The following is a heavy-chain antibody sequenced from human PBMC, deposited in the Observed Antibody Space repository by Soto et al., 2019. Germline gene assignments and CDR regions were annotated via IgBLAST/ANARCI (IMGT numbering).Heavy chain of an antibody. D-gene: IGHD2-2*01. CDR1: GFTFSSYW. J-gene: IGHJ3*02. V-gene: IGHV3-48*02. CDR3: ARDGIVVVPAAAPFRGAFDI. Sequence: GGSLRLSCAASGFTFSSYWMHWVRQAPGKGLGWVSYISSGSSSTYYADSVKGRFTISRDNAKNSLYLQMNSLRDEDTAVYYCARDGIVVVPAAAPFRGAFDIWGQGTMVTVSS. CDR2: ISSGSSST.